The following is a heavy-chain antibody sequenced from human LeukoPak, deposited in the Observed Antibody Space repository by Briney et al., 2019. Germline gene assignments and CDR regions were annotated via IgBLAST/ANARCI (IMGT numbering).Heavy chain of an antibody. V-gene: IGHV3-74*03. D-gene: IGHD3-10*01. Sequence: GGSLRLSCAASGFTFSNYWMHWVRQAPGKGLVWVSRISTDGSSTTYADSVKGRFTISRDNAKNSLYLQMNSLRAEDTAVYYCARVPSGSGSYRYIDYWGQGTLVTVSS. CDR2: ISTDGSST. J-gene: IGHJ4*02. CDR1: GFTFSNYW. CDR3: ARVPSGSGSYRYIDY.